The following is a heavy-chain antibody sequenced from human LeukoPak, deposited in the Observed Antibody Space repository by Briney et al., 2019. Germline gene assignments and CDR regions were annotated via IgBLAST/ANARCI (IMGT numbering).Heavy chain of an antibody. D-gene: IGHD3-3*01. J-gene: IGHJ3*02. V-gene: IGHV4-34*01. CDR1: GGSFSGYY. CDR2: INHSGST. Sequence: SETLSLTCAVYGGSFSGYYWSWIRQPPGKGLEWIGEINHSGSTNYNPSLKSRVTISVDTSKNQFSLKLSSVTAADTAVYYCARSRPLNYDFWSGYYRNDAFDIWGQGTMVTVSS. CDR3: ARSRPLNYDFWSGYYRNDAFDI.